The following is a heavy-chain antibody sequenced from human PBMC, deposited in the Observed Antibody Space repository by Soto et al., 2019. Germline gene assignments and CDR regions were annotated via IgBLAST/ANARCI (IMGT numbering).Heavy chain of an antibody. CDR1: GYTFTSYG. J-gene: IGHJ6*03. V-gene: IGHV1-18*01. D-gene: IGHD3-10*01. CDR3: ARDITMVRGVIIIGHYMDV. Sequence: GASVKVSCKASGYTFTSYGISWVRQAPGQGLEWMGWISAYNGNTNYAQKLQGRVTMTTDTSTSTAYMELRSLRSDDTAVYYCARDITMVRGVIIIGHYMDVWGKGTTVTVSS. CDR2: ISAYNGNT.